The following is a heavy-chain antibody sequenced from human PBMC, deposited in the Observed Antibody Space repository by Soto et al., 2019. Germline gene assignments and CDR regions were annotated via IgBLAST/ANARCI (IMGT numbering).Heavy chain of an antibody. CDR1: GYTFTGYY. CDR3: ARDRGGGYQLLPYYYYYGMDV. J-gene: IGHJ6*02. D-gene: IGHD2-2*01. CDR2: INPNSGGT. V-gene: IGHV1-2*04. Sequence: ASVKVSCKASGYTFTGYYMHWVRQAPGQGLEWMGWINPNSGGTNYAQKFQGWVTMTRDTSISTAYMELRSLRSDDTAVYYCARDRGGGYQLLPYYYYYGMDVWGQGTTVTVSS.